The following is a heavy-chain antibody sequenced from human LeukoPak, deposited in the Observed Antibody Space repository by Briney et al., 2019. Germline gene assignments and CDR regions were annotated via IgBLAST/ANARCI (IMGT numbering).Heavy chain of an antibody. CDR2: IYHSGST. Sequence: SETLPLTCAVSGYSISSGYYWGWIRQPPGKGLEWIGSIYHSGSTYYNPSLKSRVTISVDTSKNQFSLKLSSVTAADTAVYYCAREGRIVCSGGSCYFDYWGQGTLVTVSS. D-gene: IGHD2-15*01. J-gene: IGHJ4*02. V-gene: IGHV4-38-2*02. CDR3: AREGRIVCSGGSCYFDY. CDR1: GYSISSGYY.